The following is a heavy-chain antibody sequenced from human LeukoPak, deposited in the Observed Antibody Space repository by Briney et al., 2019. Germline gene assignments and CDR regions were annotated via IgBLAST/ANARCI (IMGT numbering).Heavy chain of an antibody. Sequence: SVKVSCKASGGTFSSYAISWVRQAPGQGLEWMGGIIPIFGTANYAQKFQGRVTITTDESTSTAYMELSSLRSEDTAVYYCARGKDSGSRKGGFDYWGQGTLVTVSS. CDR3: ARGKDSGSRKGGFDY. V-gene: IGHV1-69*05. D-gene: IGHD1-26*01. J-gene: IGHJ4*02. CDR2: IIPIFGTA. CDR1: GGTFSSYA.